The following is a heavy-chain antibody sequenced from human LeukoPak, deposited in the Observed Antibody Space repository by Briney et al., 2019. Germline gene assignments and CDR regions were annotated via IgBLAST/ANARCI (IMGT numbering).Heavy chain of an antibody. V-gene: IGHV5-51*01. CDR2: IYPGDSET. D-gene: IGHD1-20*01. Sequence: GESLKISCKGSGSRFISYWIGWVRQLPGKGLEWMGIIYPGDSETRYSPSFQGQISISVDKSISTAYLQWSSLKASDTAMYYCARALPGINNWNEFDYWGQGTRVTVSS. CDR1: GSRFISYW. J-gene: IGHJ4*02. CDR3: ARALPGINNWNEFDY.